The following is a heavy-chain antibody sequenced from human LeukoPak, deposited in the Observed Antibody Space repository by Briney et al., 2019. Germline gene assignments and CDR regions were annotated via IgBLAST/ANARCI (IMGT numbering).Heavy chain of an antibody. Sequence: GGSLRLSCAASGFTMSGIHMNWVRQAPGKGLDWVSGLYAGGSTYYAGSVTGRFTISRDDSKNTLYLQMTGLRVDDTAIYYCVRGNGNVGGRLDPWGQGAWVIVSS. D-gene: IGHD1-1*01. V-gene: IGHV3-66*01. CDR1: GFTMSGIH. CDR3: VRGNGNVGGRLDP. J-gene: IGHJ5*02. CDR2: LYAGGST.